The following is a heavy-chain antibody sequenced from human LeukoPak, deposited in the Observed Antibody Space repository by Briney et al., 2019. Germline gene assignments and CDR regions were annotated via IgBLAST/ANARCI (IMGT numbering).Heavy chain of an antibody. Sequence: GGSLRLSCAASGFTFSSSAMSWVRQAPGKGLEWVSAISNNGGYTYYADSVQGRFTISRDNSKSTLCLQMNSLRAEDTAVYYCARGGNYPFDYWGQGTLVTVSS. CDR3: ARGGNYPFDY. CDR1: GFTFSSSA. V-gene: IGHV3-23*01. CDR2: ISNNGGYT. J-gene: IGHJ4*02. D-gene: IGHD1-7*01.